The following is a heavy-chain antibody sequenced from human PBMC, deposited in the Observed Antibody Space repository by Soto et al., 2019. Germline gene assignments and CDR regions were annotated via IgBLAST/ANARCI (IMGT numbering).Heavy chain of an antibody. CDR2: VHISGHS. V-gene: IGHV4-4*02. Sequence: SETLSLTCTLSGGSVRAPDWWNWVCQSPDKGLEWIAEVHISGHSNYNPSLRSRVSVSIDSSKNQFYLNLNSVTAAETAIYYCARVRQGCSANNCYFDPWGQGTQVTVSS. CDR3: ARVRQGCSANNCYFDP. J-gene: IGHJ5*01. D-gene: IGHD1-1*01. CDR1: GGSVRAPDW.